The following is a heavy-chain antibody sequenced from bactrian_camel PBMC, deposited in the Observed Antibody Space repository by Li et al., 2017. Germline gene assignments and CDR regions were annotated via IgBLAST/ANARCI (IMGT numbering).Heavy chain of an antibody. V-gene: IGHV3-2*01. CDR2: INRGGTT. J-gene: IGHJ6*01. CDR1: GSTFSTYY. D-gene: IGHD5*01. CDR3: ATALYGGTDFGY. Sequence: HVQLVESGGGLVQPGGSLRLSCAASGSTFSTYYMSWVRQAPGKGREWVSIINRGGTTYYADSMKGRSTISRDNATNTVALQMNNLKSEDTALYYCATALYGGTDFGYWGQGTQVTVS.